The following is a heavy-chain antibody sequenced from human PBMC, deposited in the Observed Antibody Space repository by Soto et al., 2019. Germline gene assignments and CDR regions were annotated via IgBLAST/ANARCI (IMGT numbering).Heavy chain of an antibody. D-gene: IGHD3-22*01. V-gene: IGHV4-31*01. CDR2: IYYSGTT. CDR1: GGSISSGGYY. J-gene: IGHJ4*02. Sequence: QVQLQESGPGLVKPSQPLSLNCTVSGGSISSGGYYWTWIRQHPGTVLEWIGYIYYSGTTYYNPSLKSPVTISVETSKNQSSLEVSSVTAADTAVYYCVRSDSSGYYSVHYWGQGTLVIVSS. CDR3: VRSDSSGYYSVHY.